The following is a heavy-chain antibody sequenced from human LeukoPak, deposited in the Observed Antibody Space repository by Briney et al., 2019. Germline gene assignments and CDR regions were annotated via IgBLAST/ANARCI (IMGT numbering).Heavy chain of an antibody. V-gene: IGHV3-66*04. CDR2: IYADGTT. CDR3: AGRSVPGRPGY. CDR1: GFPVSDND. J-gene: IGHJ4*02. D-gene: IGHD6-6*01. Sequence: GGSLRLSCAASGFPVSDNDIKWVRQAPGKWLEWVSLIYADGTTHYTDSVRGRFSISRDNSKNTVYLQMNSLRGEDTAVYYCAGRSVPGRPGYCGQGTLVSVSS.